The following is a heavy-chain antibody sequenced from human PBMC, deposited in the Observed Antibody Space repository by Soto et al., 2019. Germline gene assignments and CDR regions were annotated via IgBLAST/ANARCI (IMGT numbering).Heavy chain of an antibody. D-gene: IGHD5-18*01. J-gene: IGHJ4*02. CDR3: TKDAGHSYGFFDF. V-gene: IGHV3-30*18. Sequence: GGSLRLSCAASGFTFSSYGIHWVRQAPGKGLEWVAVIAYDGSNIYYADSVKGRFTISRDNSNNVVYLQMNSLRAEDTAVYYCTKDAGHSYGFFDFWGQGTLVTVSS. CDR1: GFTFSSYG. CDR2: IAYDGSNI.